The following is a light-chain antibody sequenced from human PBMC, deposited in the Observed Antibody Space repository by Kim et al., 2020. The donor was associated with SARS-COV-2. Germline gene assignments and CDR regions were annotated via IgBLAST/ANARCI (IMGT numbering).Light chain of an antibody. CDR3: QQCKGAPWT. CDR2: AAS. Sequence: SSVGDRVTITCRASQGISNYLAWYQQKPGKVPKLLIYAASALKSGVPSRFSGSGSGTDFTLTITSLQPEDVAAYYCQQCKGAPWTFGQGTKVDIK. CDR1: QGISNY. V-gene: IGKV1-27*01. J-gene: IGKJ1*01.